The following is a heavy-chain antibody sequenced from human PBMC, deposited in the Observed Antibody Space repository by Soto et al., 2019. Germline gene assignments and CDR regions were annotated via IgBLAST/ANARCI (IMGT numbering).Heavy chain of an antibody. CDR2: IYYSGST. Sequence: SETLSLTCTVSGGSISSSSYYWGWIRQPPGKGLEWIGSIYYSGSTYYNPSLKSRVTISVDTSKNQFSLKLSSVTAADTAVYYCARHGSGYYYYYYGMDVWGQGTTVTVS. CDR1: GGSISSSSYY. D-gene: IGHD3-10*01. CDR3: ARHGSGYYYYYYGMDV. J-gene: IGHJ6*02. V-gene: IGHV4-39*01.